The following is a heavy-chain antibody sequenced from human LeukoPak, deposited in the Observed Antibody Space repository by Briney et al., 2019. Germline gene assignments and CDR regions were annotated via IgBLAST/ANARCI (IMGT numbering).Heavy chain of an antibody. Sequence: GGSLRLSCAASGFTVSSNYMSWVRQAPGKGLEWVSVIFSSGATYYADSVKGRFTISRDNSKNTLYLQVNSLRAEDTAVYYCAKDGEAHGFDFDFWGQGTLVTVSS. CDR3: AKDGEAHGFDFDF. D-gene: IGHD3-10*01. J-gene: IGHJ4*02. V-gene: IGHV3-53*01. CDR2: IFSSGAT. CDR1: GFTVSSNY.